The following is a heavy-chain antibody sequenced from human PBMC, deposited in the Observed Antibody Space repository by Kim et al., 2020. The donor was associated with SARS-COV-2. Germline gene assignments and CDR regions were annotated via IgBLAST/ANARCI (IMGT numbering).Heavy chain of an antibody. CDR2: IINSGDST. D-gene: IGHD3-10*01. V-gene: IGHV3-23*01. CDR3: AKSVRYGSGMYPFDY. CDR1: GFTLSNSA. Sequence: GGSLRLSCAVSGFTLSNSAMSWVRQAPGKGLEWVSVIINSGDSTYHADSVRGRFTISRDNSKNTLYLQMNSLRDDDTAVYYCAKSVRYGSGMYPFDYWGQGTLVTVSS. J-gene: IGHJ4*02.